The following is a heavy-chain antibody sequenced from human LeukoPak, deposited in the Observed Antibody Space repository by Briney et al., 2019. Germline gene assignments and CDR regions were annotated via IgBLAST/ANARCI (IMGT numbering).Heavy chain of an antibody. CDR2: INHSGST. J-gene: IGHJ4*02. CDR1: GGSFSGYY. D-gene: IGHD3-16*02. CDR3: ARVTFGGVIAGN. V-gene: IGHV4-34*01. Sequence: SETLSLTCAVYGGSFSGYYWSWIRQPPGKGLEWIGEINHSGSTNYNPSLKSRVTISVDTSKNQFSLKLSSVTAADTAVYYCARVTFGGVIAGNWGRGNLVTVSS.